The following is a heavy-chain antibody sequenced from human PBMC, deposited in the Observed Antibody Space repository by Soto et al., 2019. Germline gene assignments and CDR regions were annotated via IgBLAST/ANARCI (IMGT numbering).Heavy chain of an antibody. V-gene: IGHV4-59*01. J-gene: IGHJ5*02. CDR2: IYYSGST. Sequence: SETLSLTCTVSGGSISSYYWSWIRQPPGKGLEWFGYIYYSGSTNYNPSLKSRVTISVDTSKNQFSLKLSSVTAADTAVYYCARDWPRYCSGGSCYGDGWFDPWGQGTLVTVSS. CDR3: ARDWPRYCSGGSCYGDGWFDP. D-gene: IGHD2-15*01. CDR1: GGSISSYY.